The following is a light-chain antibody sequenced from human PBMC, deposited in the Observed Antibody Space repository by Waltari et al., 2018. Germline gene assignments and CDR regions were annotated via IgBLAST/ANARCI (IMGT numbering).Light chain of an antibody. CDR2: GNS. CDR1: SSNIGAGYD. CDR3: QSYDSSLSGGV. V-gene: IGLV1-40*01. J-gene: IGLJ2*01. Sequence: QSVLTQPPSVSGAPGQRVPISCTGSSSNIGAGYDVHWYPHLPGTAPKLLIYGNSNRPSGVPDRFSGSKSGTSASLAITGLQAEDEADYYCQSYDSSLSGGVFGGGTKLTVL.